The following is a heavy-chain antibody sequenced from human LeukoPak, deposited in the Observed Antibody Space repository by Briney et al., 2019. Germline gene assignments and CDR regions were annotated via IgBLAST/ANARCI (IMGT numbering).Heavy chain of an antibody. Sequence: GGSLRLSCAASGFTFSSYSMNWVRQAPGKGLVWVSRINTDGSSTSYADSVKGRFTISRDNAKNTLYLQMNSLRAEDTAVYYCARDRHYDFWSGPKTTGNWFDPWGQGTLVTVSS. D-gene: IGHD3-3*01. CDR3: ARDRHYDFWSGPKTTGNWFDP. J-gene: IGHJ5*02. V-gene: IGHV3-74*01. CDR2: INTDGSST. CDR1: GFTFSSYS.